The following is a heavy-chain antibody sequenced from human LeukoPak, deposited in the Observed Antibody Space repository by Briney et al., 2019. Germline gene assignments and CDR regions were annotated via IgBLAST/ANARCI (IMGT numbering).Heavy chain of an antibody. CDR3: ARGLRVATVTTFFDY. CDR2: IYHSGST. V-gene: IGHV4-30-2*01. J-gene: IGHJ4*02. D-gene: IGHD4-17*01. Sequence: SETLSLTCTVSGGSVSSGSYSWSWIRQPPGKGLEWIGYIYHSGSTYYNPSLKSRVTISVDRSKNQFSLKLSSVTAADTAVYYCARGLRVATVTTFFDYWGQGTLVTVSS. CDR1: GGSVSSGSYS.